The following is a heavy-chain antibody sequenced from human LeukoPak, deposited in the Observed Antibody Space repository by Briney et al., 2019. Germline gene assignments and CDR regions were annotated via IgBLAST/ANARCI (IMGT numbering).Heavy chain of an antibody. CDR2: ISWDGGST. CDR1: GFTFDDYA. Sequence: GGSLRLSCAASGFTFDDYAMHWVRQAPGKGLEWVSLISWDGGSTYYADSVKGRFTISRDNSKNSLYLQMNSLRAEDTALYYCAKGAGDSSGYWDYWGQGTLVTVSP. D-gene: IGHD3-22*01. CDR3: AKGAGDSSGYWDY. J-gene: IGHJ4*02. V-gene: IGHV3-43D*03.